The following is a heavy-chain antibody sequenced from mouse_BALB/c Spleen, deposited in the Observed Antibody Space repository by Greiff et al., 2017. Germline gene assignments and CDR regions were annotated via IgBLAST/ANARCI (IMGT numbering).Heavy chain of an antibody. D-gene: IGHD2-1*01. V-gene: IGHV1-18*01. J-gene: IGHJ2*01. Sequence: VQLQQSGPELVKPGASVKIPCKASGYTFTDYNMDWVKQSHGKSLEWIGDINPNNGGTIYNQKFKGKATLTVDKSSSTAYMELRSLTSEDTAVYYCARSGLYGNYEDFDYWGQGTTLTVSS. CDR3: ARSGLYGNYEDFDY. CDR1: GYTFTDYN. CDR2: INPNNGGT.